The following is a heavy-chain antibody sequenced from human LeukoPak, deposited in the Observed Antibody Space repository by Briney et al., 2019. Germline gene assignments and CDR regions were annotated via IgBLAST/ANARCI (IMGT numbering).Heavy chain of an antibody. D-gene: IGHD3-22*01. Sequence: ASVKVSCTASGYTFTSYAMHWVRQAPGQRLEWMGWINAGNGNTKYSQKFQGRVTITRDTSASTAHMELSSLRSEDTAVYYCARANYYDSSGYYYPGDYWGQGTLVTVSS. CDR3: ARANYYDSSGYYYPGDY. J-gene: IGHJ4*02. CDR1: GYTFTSYA. V-gene: IGHV1-3*01. CDR2: INAGNGNT.